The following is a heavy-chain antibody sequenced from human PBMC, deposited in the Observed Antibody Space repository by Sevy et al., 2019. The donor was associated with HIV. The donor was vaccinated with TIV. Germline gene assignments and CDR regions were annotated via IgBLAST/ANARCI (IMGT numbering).Heavy chain of an antibody. V-gene: IGHV1-46*01. D-gene: IGHD2-15*01. CDR2: INPSDGTT. Sequence: ASVKVSCKASGYTFTNNYMHWVRRAPGLGLEWMGLINPSDGTTRFAQRLQGRHTMTTDTATSTVFMELSSLRSDDTAVYYCARGTLSYYSSGLVSGHPDFDWWGQGTLVTVSS. CDR1: GYTFTNNY. CDR3: ARGTLSYYSSGLVSGHPDFDW. J-gene: IGHJ4*02.